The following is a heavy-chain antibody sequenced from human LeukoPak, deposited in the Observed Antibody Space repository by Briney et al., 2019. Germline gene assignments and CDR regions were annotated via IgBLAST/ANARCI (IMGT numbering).Heavy chain of an antibody. V-gene: IGHV3-11*01. CDR2: ISSSGTTI. CDR1: GFTFSDYY. D-gene: IGHD5-24*01. Sequence: PGGSLRLSCAASGFTFSDYYMSWIRQAPGKGLEWVSYISSSGTTISYTDSVKGRFTISRDNAKNSLYLQMNSLRAEDTAVYYCAKGGDGYNYYFDYWGQETLVTVSS. CDR3: AKGGDGYNYYFDY. J-gene: IGHJ4*02.